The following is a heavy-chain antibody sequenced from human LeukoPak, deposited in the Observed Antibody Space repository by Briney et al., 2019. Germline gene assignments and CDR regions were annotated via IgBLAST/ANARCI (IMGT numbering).Heavy chain of an antibody. V-gene: IGHV1-8*01. J-gene: IGHJ4*02. CDR1: GYTFTSYD. D-gene: IGHD3-10*01. CDR2: MNPNSGNT. Sequence: ASVKVSCKASGYTFTSYDINWVRQATGQGLEWMGWMNPNSGNTGYAQKFQGRVTMTEDTSTDTAYMELSSLRSEDTAVYYCATGPITMVRGVAFDYWGQGTLVTVSS. CDR3: ATGPITMVRGVAFDY.